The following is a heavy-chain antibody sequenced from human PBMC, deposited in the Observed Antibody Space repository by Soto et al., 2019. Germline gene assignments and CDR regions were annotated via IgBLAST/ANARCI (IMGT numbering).Heavy chain of an antibody. CDR2: IWYDGSKE. J-gene: IGHJ5*02. CDR1: GFTFSSYG. Sequence: QVQLVESGGGVVQPGTSPRLSCAASGFTFSSYGMHWVRQAPGKGLEWVAVIWYDGSKEYYADSVKGRFTISRDNYKNTLYLQMNSLRPADTAVYYCARGIGVNSVGFDPWGQGPLVTVSS. V-gene: IGHV3-33*01. D-gene: IGHD1-26*01. CDR3: ARGIGVNSVGFDP.